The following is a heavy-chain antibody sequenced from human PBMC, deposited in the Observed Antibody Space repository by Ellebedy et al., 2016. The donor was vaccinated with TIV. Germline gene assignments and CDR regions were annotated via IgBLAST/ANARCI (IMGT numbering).Heavy chain of an antibody. J-gene: IGHJ5*02. CDR3: ARGLPASSGWHYNWFDP. V-gene: IGHV5-10-1*01. CDR1: GYSFTSYW. D-gene: IGHD6-19*01. CDR2: IDPSDSYT. Sequence: PGGSLRLSCKGSGYSFTSYWISWVRQMPGKGLEWMGRIDPSDSYTNYSPSFQGHVTISADKSISTAYLQWSSLKASDTAMYYCARGLPASSGWHYNWFDPWGQGTLVTVSS.